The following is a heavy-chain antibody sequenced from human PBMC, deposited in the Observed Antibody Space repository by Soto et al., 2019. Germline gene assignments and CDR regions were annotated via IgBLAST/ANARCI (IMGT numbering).Heavy chain of an antibody. V-gene: IGHV3-30-3*01. J-gene: IGHJ6*02. Sequence: GGSLRLSCAASGFTFSSYAMHWVRQAPGKGLEWVAVISYDGSNKYYADSVKGRFTISRDNSKNTLYLQMNSLRAEDTAVYYCASAGYSYGFVLDYYYGMDVWGQGTTVTVS. CDR2: ISYDGSNK. CDR3: ASAGYSYGFVLDYYYGMDV. CDR1: GFTFSSYA. D-gene: IGHD5-18*01.